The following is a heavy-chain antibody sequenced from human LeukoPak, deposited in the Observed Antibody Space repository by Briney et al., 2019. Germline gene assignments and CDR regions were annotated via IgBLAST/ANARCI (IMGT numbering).Heavy chain of an antibody. CDR2: ISYDGSNR. CDR3: AGDGTSYCGGDCYQGY. V-gene: IGHV3-30-3*01. CDR1: GSTFSDYA. J-gene: IGHJ4*02. Sequence: GGSLRLSCAASGSTFSDYAMHWVRQAPGKGLEWVSVISYDGSNRYYADSVKGRFTISRDNSKNTLYLQMNSLRAEDTAVYYCAGDGTSYCGGDCYQGYWGQGTLVTVSS. D-gene: IGHD2-21*02.